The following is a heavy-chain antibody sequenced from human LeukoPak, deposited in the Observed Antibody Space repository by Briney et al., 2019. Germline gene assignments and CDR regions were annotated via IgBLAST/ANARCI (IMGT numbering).Heavy chain of an antibody. CDR2: IYHSGST. Sequence: SETLSLTCAVSGGSISSSNWWSWVRQPPGKGLEWIGEIYHSGSTNYNPSLKSRVTISVDTSKNQFSLKLSSVTAADTAVYYCATRRGGYNYVWFDPWGQGTLVTVSS. D-gene: IGHD5-24*01. V-gene: IGHV4-4*02. CDR1: GGSISSSNW. CDR3: ATRRGGYNYVWFDP. J-gene: IGHJ5*02.